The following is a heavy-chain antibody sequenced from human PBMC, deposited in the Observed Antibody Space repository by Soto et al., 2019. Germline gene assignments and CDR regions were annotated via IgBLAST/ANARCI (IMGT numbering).Heavy chain of an antibody. Sequence: SVKVSCKAPGYTFTSDGISWVRHAPLQAVEWMGWISAYNGNTNYAQKLQGRVTMTTDTSTSTAYMELRSLRSDDTAVYYCARGDYYDSSGYDAFDIWGQGTMVTVSS. CDR1: GYTFTSDG. V-gene: IGHV1-18*04. D-gene: IGHD3-22*01. CDR2: ISAYNGNT. CDR3: ARGDYYDSSGYDAFDI. J-gene: IGHJ3*02.